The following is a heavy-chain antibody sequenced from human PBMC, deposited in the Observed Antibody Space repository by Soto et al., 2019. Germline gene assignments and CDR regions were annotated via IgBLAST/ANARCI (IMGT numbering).Heavy chain of an antibody. CDR2: IKSKTDGGTT. CDR1: GFTFSNAW. J-gene: IGHJ6*02. CDR3: TTDLYCSSTSCYYYYYYGMDV. V-gene: IGHV3-15*07. Sequence: EVQLVESGGGLVKPGGSLRLSCAASGFTFSNAWMNWARQAPGKGLEWVGRIKSKTDGGTTDYAAPVKGRFTISRDDSKNTLYLQMNSLKTEDTAVYYCTTDLYCSSTSCYYYYYYGMDVWGQGTTVTVSS. D-gene: IGHD2-2*01.